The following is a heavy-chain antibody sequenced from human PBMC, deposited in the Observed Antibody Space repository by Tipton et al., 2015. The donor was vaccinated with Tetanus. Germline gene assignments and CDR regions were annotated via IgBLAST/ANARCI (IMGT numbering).Heavy chain of an antibody. CDR2: ISASGST. D-gene: IGHD3-16*01. CDR1: GGSLRSGDHY. CDR3: EGDDYYETSLRDYYGEEV. J-gene: IGHJ6*02. Sequence: TLSLTCTVSGGSLRSGDHYWSWIRQPPGKGLEWLAYISASGSTNSNYSLKSRITISRDTSKNQFSLKLASVTAADTAVYFCEGDDYYETSLRDYYGEEVWGQGTTVTVPS. V-gene: IGHV4-61*08.